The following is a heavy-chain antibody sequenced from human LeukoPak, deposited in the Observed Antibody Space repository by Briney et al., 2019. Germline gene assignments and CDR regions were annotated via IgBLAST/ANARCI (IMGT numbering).Heavy chain of an antibody. J-gene: IGHJ4*02. V-gene: IGHV1-2*02. Sequence: GASVKVSCKASGYTFTGYFLHWVRQAPGQGLEWMGWILPNTGGTHYAQKFQGRVTVTRDTSISTAYMEVSRLTSGDTAVYYCARKGGHYGDYDYWGQGTLVTVSS. CDR1: GYTFTGYF. CDR2: ILPNTGGT. CDR3: ARKGGHYGDYDY. D-gene: IGHD4-17*01.